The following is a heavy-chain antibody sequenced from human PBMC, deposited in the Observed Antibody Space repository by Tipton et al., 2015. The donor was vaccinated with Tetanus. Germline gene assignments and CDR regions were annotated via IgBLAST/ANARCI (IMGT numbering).Heavy chain of an antibody. CDR3: ARLIVGATTSEYFQH. V-gene: IGHV4-39*01. CDR2: IYYSGST. Sequence: TLSLTCTVSGGSISSSSYYWGWIRQPPGEGLEWIGSIYYSGSTYYNPSLKSRVTISVDTSKNQFSLKLSSVTAADTAVYYCARLIVGATTSEYFQHWGQGTLVTVSS. J-gene: IGHJ1*01. D-gene: IGHD1-26*01. CDR1: GGSISSSSYY.